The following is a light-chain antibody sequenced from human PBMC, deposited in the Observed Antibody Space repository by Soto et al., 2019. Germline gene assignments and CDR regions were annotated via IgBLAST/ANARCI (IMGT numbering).Light chain of an antibody. J-gene: IGKJ1*01. CDR3: HQRTDKPPWT. CDR2: DAY. Sequence: EIVLTQSPATLSLSPGERATLSCRASQSIGLAIAWYQHKPGQAPRLLIFDAYQRATGIPARFRGSGSGTDFTLSISSLEPEDFAVYYCHQRTDKPPWTFGQGTKVESK. CDR1: QSIGLA. V-gene: IGKV3-11*01.